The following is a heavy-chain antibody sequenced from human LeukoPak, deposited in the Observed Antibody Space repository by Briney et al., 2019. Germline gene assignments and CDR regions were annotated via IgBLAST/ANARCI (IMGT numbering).Heavy chain of an antibody. D-gene: IGHD6-13*01. V-gene: IGHV1-18*01. CDR2: ISAYNGNT. J-gene: IGHJ6*03. CDR1: GYTFTSYG. CDR3: ARDLRRIAASRGIYYYYYMDV. Sequence: ASVKVSCKASGYTFTSYGISWVRQAPGQGLEWMGWISAYNGNTNYAQKLQGRVTMTTDTSTSTAYMELRSLRSDDTAVYYCARDLRRIAASRGIYYYYYMDVWGIGTTVTVSS.